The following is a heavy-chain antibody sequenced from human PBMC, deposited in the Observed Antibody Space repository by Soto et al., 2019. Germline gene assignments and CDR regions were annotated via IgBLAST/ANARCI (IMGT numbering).Heavy chain of an antibody. V-gene: IGHV1-69*01. CDR2: IIPIFGTA. CDR1: GGTFSSYA. J-gene: IGHJ5*02. CDR3: ARGPFSYSGSFRPRYNWFDP. D-gene: IGHD6-13*01. Sequence: QVQLVQSGAEVKKPGSSVKVSCKASGGTFSSYAISWVRQAPGQGLEWMGGIIPIFGTANYAQKFQGRVTITADESTSTAYMELSSLRSEDTAVYYCARGPFSYSGSFRPRYNWFDPWGQGTLVTVSS.